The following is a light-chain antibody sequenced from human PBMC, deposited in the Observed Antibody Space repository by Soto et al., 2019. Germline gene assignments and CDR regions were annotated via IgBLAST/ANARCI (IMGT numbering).Light chain of an antibody. V-gene: IGKV3-20*01. CDR2: GAS. Sequence: EIVLTQSPGTLSLSPGERATLSCRASQSVSGSYLAWYQQKPGQSPRLLIYGASDRATGIPDRFSGSGSGTDFTLTISRVEPEDFALYYCQQYGSSPPYTFGQGTRIEIK. CDR3: QQYGSSPPYT. J-gene: IGKJ2*01. CDR1: QSVSGSY.